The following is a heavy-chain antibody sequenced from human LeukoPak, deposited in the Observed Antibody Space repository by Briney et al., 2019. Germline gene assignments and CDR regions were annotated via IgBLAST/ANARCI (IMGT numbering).Heavy chain of an antibody. CDR2: ISGSGGST. V-gene: IGHV3-23*01. J-gene: IGHJ4*02. CDR3: AKDQMVRGVTNRNFDY. Sequence: PGGSLRLSCAASGLTFSSYAMSWVRQAPGKGLEWVSAISGSGGSTYYADSVKGRFTISRDNSKNTLYLQMNSLRAEDTAVYYCAKDQMVRGVTNRNFDYWGQGTLVTVSS. D-gene: IGHD3-10*01. CDR1: GLTFSSYA.